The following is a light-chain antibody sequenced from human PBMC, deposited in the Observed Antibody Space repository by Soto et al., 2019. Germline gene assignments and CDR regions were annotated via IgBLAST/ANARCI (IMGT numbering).Light chain of an antibody. CDR3: HQYSSYPWT. CDR1: QSVSTW. CDR2: RAS. Sequence: DIQMPPSPSTLSASVGDRVTITCRASQSVSTWLAWYQQKPGKAPKFLIYRASTLESGVPSRFRGSGSGTEFTLTISSLQPDDFAKYHCHQYSSYPWTFGQGTKVEIK. V-gene: IGKV1-5*03. J-gene: IGKJ1*01.